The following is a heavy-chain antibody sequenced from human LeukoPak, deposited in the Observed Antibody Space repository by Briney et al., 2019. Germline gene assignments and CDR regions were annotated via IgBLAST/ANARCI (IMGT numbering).Heavy chain of an antibody. CDR3: AKDGSGSYRPDLFDY. V-gene: IGHV3-23*01. CDR1: GFTFSSYA. CDR2: ISGSGGST. D-gene: IGHD3-10*01. Sequence: TGGSLRLSCAVSGFTFSSYAMSWVRQAPGKGLEWVSAISGSGGSTYYADSVKGRFTISRDNSKNTLYLQMNSLRAEDTAVYYCAKDGSGSYRPDLFDYWGQGTLVTVSS. J-gene: IGHJ4*02.